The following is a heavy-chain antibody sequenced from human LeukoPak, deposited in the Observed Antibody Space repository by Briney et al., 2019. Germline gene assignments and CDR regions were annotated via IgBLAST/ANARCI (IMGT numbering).Heavy chain of an antibody. D-gene: IGHD3-9*01. CDR1: GYTFTNYG. CDR2: INTYSGRR. V-gene: IGHV1-18*01. J-gene: IGHJ4*02. CDR3: ARDSRYDILTGLDY. Sequence: GASVKVSCKASGYTFTNYGITWVRQAPGQGLEWMGWINTYSGRRNYPEKFGDRVTMSTDTSTSTAYMELRSLRSDDTAVYYCARDSRYDILTGLDYWGQGTLVTVSS.